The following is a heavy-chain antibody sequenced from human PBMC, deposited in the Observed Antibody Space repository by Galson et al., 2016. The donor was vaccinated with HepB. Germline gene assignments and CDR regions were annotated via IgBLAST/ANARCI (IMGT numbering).Heavy chain of an antibody. CDR2: IYYSGST. J-gene: IGHJ4*02. CDR3: ATNPHF. V-gene: IGHV4-39*07. Sequence: SETLSLTCTVSGGSISGSPYYWGWIRQPPGKGLEWIGSIYYSGSTYYNPSLKRRVTISLDMSKNQFSLNLNSVTAADTAMYYCATNPHFWGQGTLVTVSS. CDR1: GGSISGSPYY.